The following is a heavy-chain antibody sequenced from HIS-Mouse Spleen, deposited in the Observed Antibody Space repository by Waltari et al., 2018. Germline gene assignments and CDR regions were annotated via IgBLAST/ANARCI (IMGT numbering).Heavy chain of an antibody. V-gene: IGHV4-39*01. J-gene: IGHJ2*01. CDR2: IYYSGST. Sequence: QLQLQESGPGLVKPSETLSLTCPVSGGSISSSSYSWGWIRQPPGKGLEWIGSIYYSGSTYYNPSLKSRVTISVDTSKNQFSLKLSSVTAADTAVYYCARTRGYWYFDLWGRGTLVTVSS. CDR3: ARTRGYWYFDL. CDR1: GGSISSSSYS. D-gene: IGHD3-10*01.